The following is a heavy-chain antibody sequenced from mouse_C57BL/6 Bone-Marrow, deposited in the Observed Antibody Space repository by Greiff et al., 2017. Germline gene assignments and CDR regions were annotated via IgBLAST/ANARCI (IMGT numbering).Heavy chain of an antibody. CDR2: IHPNSGST. CDR1: GYTFTSYW. Sequence: VQLQQSGAELVKPGASVKLSCKASGYTFTSYWMHWVKQRPGQGLEWIGMIHPNSGSTNYNEKFKSKATLTVDKSSSTAYMQLSILTSEDSAVYDCSRVLRYWYFDVWGTGTTVTVSS. CDR3: SRVLRYWYFDV. V-gene: IGHV1-64*01. D-gene: IGHD1-1*01. J-gene: IGHJ1*03.